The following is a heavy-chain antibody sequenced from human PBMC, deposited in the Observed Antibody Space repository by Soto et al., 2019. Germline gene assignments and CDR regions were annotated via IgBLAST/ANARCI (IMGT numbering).Heavy chain of an antibody. Sequence: QVQLQESGPGLVKPSQTLSLTCTVSGGSISSGDYYWSWIRQHPGKGLEWIGYIYYSGSTYYNPSLNGRVTISVDTSKNQFSLKLSSVTAADTAVYYCARWWSGSRQGFDPWGQGTLVTGSS. J-gene: IGHJ5*02. V-gene: IGHV4-31*03. CDR1: GGSISSGDYY. CDR3: ARWWSGSRQGFDP. CDR2: IYYSGST. D-gene: IGHD3-3*01.